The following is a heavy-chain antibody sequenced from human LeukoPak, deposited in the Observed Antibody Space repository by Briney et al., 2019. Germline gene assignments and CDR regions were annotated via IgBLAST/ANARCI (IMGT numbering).Heavy chain of an antibody. CDR1: GGSINSYY. J-gene: IGHJ4*02. Sequence: SETLPLTCSVSGGSINSYYWTWIRQPPGKGLEWIGHIYSTGSTVYNPSLKSRVTISIDGSKNQFSLKLSSVTAADTAVYSCARLKGTAMVDYWGQGTLVTVSS. CDR3: ARLKGTAMVDY. D-gene: IGHD5-18*01. CDR2: IYSTGST. V-gene: IGHV4-59*13.